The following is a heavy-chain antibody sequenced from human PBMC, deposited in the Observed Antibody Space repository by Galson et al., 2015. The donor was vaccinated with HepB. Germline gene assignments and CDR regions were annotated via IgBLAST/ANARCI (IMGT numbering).Heavy chain of an antibody. Sequence: SLRLSCAASGLPFSDYWMHWVRQAPGKGLEWVSRIERDGSTTNYADSVKGRFSISRANAKSTVYLKMNSLRTEDTAVYYCLAAYSYNHMDFWGRGTTVTVSS. J-gene: IGHJ6*03. CDR1: GLPFSDYW. V-gene: IGHV3-74*01. CDR2: IERDGSTT. CDR3: LAAYSYNHMDF.